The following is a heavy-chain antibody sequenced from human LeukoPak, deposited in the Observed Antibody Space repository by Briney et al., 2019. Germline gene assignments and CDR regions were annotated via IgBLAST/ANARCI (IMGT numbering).Heavy chain of an antibody. J-gene: IGHJ4*02. V-gene: IGHV4-39*01. CDR2: IYYSGIT. CDR1: GDSISRSHYY. D-gene: IGHD2-8*01. Sequence: PSEALSLTCTVSGDSISRSHYYCGWIRQPPGKGLEWIGNIYYSGITYYNPSLKSRDTISVDTSRNQFSLKLSSVTAADTAVYFCAKWASDNRAFDLWGQGTLVTVSS. CDR3: AKWASDNRAFDL.